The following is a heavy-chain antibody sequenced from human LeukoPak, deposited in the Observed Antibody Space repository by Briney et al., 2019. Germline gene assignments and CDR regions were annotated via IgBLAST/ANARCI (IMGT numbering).Heavy chain of an antibody. CDR3: AKFATRAVTSAFDY. V-gene: IGHV3-23*01. D-gene: IGHD1-14*01. Sequence: GGSLILSCAASGFTFRSDAMSWVRQAPGKGLEWVSAISGSGGSTYYADSVKGRFTISRDNSKNTLDLQMNTLRAEDTAVYDCAKFATRAVTSAFDYWGQGTLVTLSS. CDR2: ISGSGGST. J-gene: IGHJ4*02. CDR1: GFTFRSDA.